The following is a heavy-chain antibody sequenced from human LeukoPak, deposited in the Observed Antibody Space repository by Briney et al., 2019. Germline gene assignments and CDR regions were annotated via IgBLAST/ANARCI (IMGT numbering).Heavy chain of an antibody. CDR3: ASTSYYGDYTPGLGY. D-gene: IGHD4-17*01. J-gene: IGHJ4*02. Sequence: NPGGSLRLSCAASGFTFSSYSMNWVRQAPGKGLEWVSSISSSSSYIYYADSVKGRFTISRDNAKNSLYLQMNSLRAEDTAVYYCASTSYYGDYTPGLGYWGQGTLVTVSS. CDR1: GFTFSSYS. CDR2: ISSSSSYI. V-gene: IGHV3-21*01.